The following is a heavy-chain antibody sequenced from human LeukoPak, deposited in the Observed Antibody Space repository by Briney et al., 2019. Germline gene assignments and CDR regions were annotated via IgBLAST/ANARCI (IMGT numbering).Heavy chain of an antibody. CDR3: AKDSGSWYGGRGDWFDP. CDR2: ISGSGGST. Sequence: GGSLRLSCAASGFTFSSYWMSWVRQAPGKGLEWVSGISGSGGSTYYADSVKGRFTISRDNSKNTLYLQMSSLRAEDTAVYYCAKDSGSWYGGRGDWFDPWGQGTLVTVSS. V-gene: IGHV3-23*01. J-gene: IGHJ5*02. CDR1: GFTFSSYW. D-gene: IGHD6-13*01.